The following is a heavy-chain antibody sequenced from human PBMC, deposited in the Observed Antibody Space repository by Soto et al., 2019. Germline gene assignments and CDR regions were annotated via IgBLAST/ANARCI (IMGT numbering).Heavy chain of an antibody. CDR3: ARLEGLATISYYFDF. Sequence: PSETLSLTCSVSGDSINSDKYYWGWIRQPPVKGLEWIGSIYYRGNTYYNPSLQTRVTISLDKYKSQFSLRLNSVTAADSAVYFCARLEGLATISYYFDFWGQGAQVTVSS. V-gene: IGHV4-39*01. J-gene: IGHJ4*02. CDR2: IYYRGNT. D-gene: IGHD3-9*01. CDR1: GDSINSDKYY.